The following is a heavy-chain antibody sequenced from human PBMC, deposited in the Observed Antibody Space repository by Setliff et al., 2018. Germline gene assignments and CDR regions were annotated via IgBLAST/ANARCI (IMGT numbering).Heavy chain of an antibody. CDR2: ISYEGIDK. J-gene: IGHJ3*02. CDR3: VKDPSVYGADSGSI. CDR1: GFTFSSYA. D-gene: IGHD2-21*02. V-gene: IGHV3-30*04. Sequence: GGSLRLSCAASGFTFSSYALHWVRQAPGKGLEWVTLISYEGIDKYYADSVKGRFTVSRDNSKNTLYLQMTSLRADDTAVYYCVKDPSVYGADSGSIWGQGTMVTVSS.